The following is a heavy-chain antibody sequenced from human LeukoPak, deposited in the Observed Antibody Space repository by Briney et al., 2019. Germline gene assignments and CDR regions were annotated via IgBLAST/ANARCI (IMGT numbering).Heavy chain of an antibody. Sequence: PSETLSLTCAVYGGSFSSYYWSWIRQPPGKGLEWIGEINHSGSTNYNPSLKSRVTISVDTSKNQFSLKLSSVTAADTAVYYCARLKPNYYGSGSYRTFDPWGQGTLVTVSS. CDR3: ARLKPNYYGSGSYRTFDP. D-gene: IGHD3-10*01. CDR2: INHSGST. J-gene: IGHJ5*02. V-gene: IGHV4-34*01. CDR1: GGSFSSYY.